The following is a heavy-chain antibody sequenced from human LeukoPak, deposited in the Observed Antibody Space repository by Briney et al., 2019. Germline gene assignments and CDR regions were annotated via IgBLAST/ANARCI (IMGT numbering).Heavy chain of an antibody. CDR2: ISHDGNKE. CDR3: TRDSGNYWAY. V-gene: IGHV3-30-3*01. Sequence: PGRSLRLSCTASGFTFNNYAMPWVRQAPGKGLEWVTVISHDGNKEYYADSVKGRFTISRDDSKSTLYLQMDSLIPEDTAVHYCTRDSGNYWAYWGQGTLVTVSS. CDR1: GFTFNNYA. J-gene: IGHJ4*02.